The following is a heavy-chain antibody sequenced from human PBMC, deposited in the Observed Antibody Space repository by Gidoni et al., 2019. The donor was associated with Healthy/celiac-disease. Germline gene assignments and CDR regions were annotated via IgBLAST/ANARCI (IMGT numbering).Heavy chain of an antibody. CDR3: AVQGSNDFWSGYFDY. J-gene: IGHJ4*02. CDR2: ISSSRSTI. V-gene: IGHV3-48*02. Sequence: EVQLVESGGGLVQPGGSLRLSCAASGFTFSSYSMNWVRQAPGKGLEWVSYISSSRSTIYYADSVKGRFTISRDNAKNSLYLQMNSLRDEDTAVYYCAVQGSNDFWSGYFDYWGQGTLVTVSS. D-gene: IGHD3-3*01. CDR1: GFTFSSYS.